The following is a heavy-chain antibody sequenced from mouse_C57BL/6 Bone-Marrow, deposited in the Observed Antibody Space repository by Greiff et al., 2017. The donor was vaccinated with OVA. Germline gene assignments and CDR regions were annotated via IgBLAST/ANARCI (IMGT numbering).Heavy chain of an antibody. D-gene: IGHD1-1*01. CDR2: INYDGSST. Sequence: EVMLVESEGGLVQPGSSMKLSCTASGFTFSDYYMAWVRQVPEKGLEWVANINYDGSSTYYLDSLKSRFIISRDNAKNILYLQMSSLKSEDTATYYCARGYYYGSSLDYWGQGTTLTVSS. CDR1: GFTFSDYY. CDR3: ARGYYYGSSLDY. J-gene: IGHJ2*01. V-gene: IGHV5-16*01.